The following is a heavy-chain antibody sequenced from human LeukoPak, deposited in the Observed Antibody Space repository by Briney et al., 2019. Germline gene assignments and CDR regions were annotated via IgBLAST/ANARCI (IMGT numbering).Heavy chain of an antibody. J-gene: IGHJ4*02. V-gene: IGHV3-21*01. CDR3: ARHNYPYDSGGYYYAY. CDR1: GFTFSSYS. Sequence: GGSLRLSCAASGFTFSSYSMNWVRQAPGKGLEWVSSISSSSNYIYYADSVKSRFTISRDNAKNSLYLQMNSLRAEETAVYYCARHNYPYDSGGYYYAYWGQGTLVTVSS. CDR2: ISSSSNYI. D-gene: IGHD3-22*01.